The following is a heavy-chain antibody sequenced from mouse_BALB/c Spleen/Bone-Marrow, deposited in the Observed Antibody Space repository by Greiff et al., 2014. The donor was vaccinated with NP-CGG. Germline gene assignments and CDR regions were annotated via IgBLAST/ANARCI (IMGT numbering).Heavy chain of an antibody. J-gene: IGHJ4*01. CDR2: INPSNGGT. V-gene: IGHV1S81*02. D-gene: IGHD2-10*01. CDR1: GYTFTSYY. CDR3: TRRSLLSDYYSTDY. Sequence: VQLQQSGAELVEPGASVKLSCKASGYTFTSYYLYWVKQRPGQGLEWIGEINPSNGGTNFNERFKSKASLTVDKSSSTAYMQLNSLTSEDSAVYYCTRRSLLSDYYSTDYWGQGTSGTVSS.